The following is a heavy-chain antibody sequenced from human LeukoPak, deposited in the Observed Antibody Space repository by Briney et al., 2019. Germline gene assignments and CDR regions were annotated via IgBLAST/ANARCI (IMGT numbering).Heavy chain of an antibody. Sequence: SSETLSLICTVSGGSISSYYWNWIRQPPGKGLEWIGYIYYSGSINYNPSLKSRVTISVDTSKNQFSLKLSSVTTADTAVYYCARVGYCSGGSCYPKPEDYWGQGTLVTVSS. V-gene: IGHV4-59*01. CDR1: GGSISSYY. CDR2: IYYSGSI. CDR3: ARVGYCSGGSCYPKPEDY. J-gene: IGHJ4*02. D-gene: IGHD2-15*01.